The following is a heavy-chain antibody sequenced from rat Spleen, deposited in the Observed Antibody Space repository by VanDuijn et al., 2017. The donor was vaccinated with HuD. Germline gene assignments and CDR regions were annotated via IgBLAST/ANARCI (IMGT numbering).Heavy chain of an antibody. Sequence: EVQLVESGGGLVQPGRSMKLSCAASGFTFSNYGMAWVRQAPKKGLEWVAYISYDGGSTYYRDSVKGRFTISRDNAKSTLYLQMDSLRSEDTATYYCTTEGISGDYWGQGVMVTVSS. D-gene: IGHD1-11*01. V-gene: IGHV5-20*01. CDR1: GFTFSNYG. J-gene: IGHJ2*01. CDR3: TTEGISGDY. CDR2: ISYDGGST.